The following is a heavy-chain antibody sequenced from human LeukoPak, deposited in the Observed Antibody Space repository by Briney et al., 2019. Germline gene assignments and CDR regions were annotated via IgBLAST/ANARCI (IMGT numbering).Heavy chain of an antibody. CDR1: GFTFSSYS. CDR2: ISSSGSTI. D-gene: IGHD3-22*01. Sequence: GGSLRLSCAASGFTFSSYSMNWVRQAPGKGLEWVSYISSSGSTIHYADSVKGRFTISRDNAKNSLYLQMNSLRAEDTAVYYCAREGGDYYDSSGRGSFDYWGQGTLVTVSS. CDR3: AREGGDYYDSSGRGSFDY. J-gene: IGHJ4*02. V-gene: IGHV3-48*04.